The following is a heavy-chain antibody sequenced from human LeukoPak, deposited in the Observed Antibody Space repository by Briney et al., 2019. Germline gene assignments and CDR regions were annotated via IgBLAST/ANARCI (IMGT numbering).Heavy chain of an antibody. CDR3: ARVAGHCSGGSCTGGFDP. Sequence: GASVTVSCTASGYTFTSYGISWVRQAPGQGLEWMGWISAYNGNTNYAQKLQGRVTMTTDTSTSTAYMELRSLRSDDTAVYYCARVAGHCSGGSCTGGFDPWGQGTLVTVSS. CDR1: GYTFTSYG. J-gene: IGHJ5*02. CDR2: ISAYNGNT. V-gene: IGHV1-18*01. D-gene: IGHD2-15*01.